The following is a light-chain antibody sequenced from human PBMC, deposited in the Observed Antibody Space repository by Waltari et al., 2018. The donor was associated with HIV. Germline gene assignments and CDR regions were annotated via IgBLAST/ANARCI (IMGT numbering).Light chain of an antibody. CDR3: SSYAGSHTLI. J-gene: IGLJ2*01. CDR2: EVS. Sequence: QSALTQPASVSGSPGQSITISCTGSSGDVGSYHLVSWYQLLPGKVPKLLIYEVSKRPSGVSNRFSGSKSDTTASLTISGLQADDEADYYCSSYAGSHTLIFGGGTKLTVL. CDR1: SGDVGSYHL. V-gene: IGLV2-23*02.